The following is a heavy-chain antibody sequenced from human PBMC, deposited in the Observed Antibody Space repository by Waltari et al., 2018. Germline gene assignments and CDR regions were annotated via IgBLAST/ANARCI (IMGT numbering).Heavy chain of an antibody. J-gene: IGHJ4*02. CDR1: GGSISSGGYY. CDR3: ARGARITMVRGVLFDY. CDR2: IYYSGST. D-gene: IGHD3-10*01. Sequence: QVQLQESGPGLVKPSQTLSLTCTVSGGSISSGGYYWSWIRKHPGKGLEWIGYIYYSGSTYYNPSLKSRVTISVDTSKNQFSLKLSSVTAADTAVYYCARGARITMVRGVLFDYWGQGTLVTVSS. V-gene: IGHV4-31*03.